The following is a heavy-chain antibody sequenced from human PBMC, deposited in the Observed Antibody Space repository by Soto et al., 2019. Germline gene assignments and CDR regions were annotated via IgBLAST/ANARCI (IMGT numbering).Heavy chain of an antibody. Sequence: QVHLQESGPGLVKSSETLSLSCTVSGASVINDYWSWIRQPAGKGLEWIGRIYGGGDSSQTPALKGRVTMSVDTSKNQLSLKLRSMTAADTAVYYCARDNAQVEASLGFDYWGQGILVTVSS. CDR3: ARDNAQVEASLGFDY. V-gene: IGHV4-4*07. CDR2: IYGGGDS. CDR1: GASVINDY. J-gene: IGHJ4*02. D-gene: IGHD3-16*01.